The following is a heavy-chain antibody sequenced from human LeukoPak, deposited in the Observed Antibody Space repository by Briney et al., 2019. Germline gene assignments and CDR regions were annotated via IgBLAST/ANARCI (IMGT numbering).Heavy chain of an antibody. Sequence: GASVKVSCKASGYTFTSYDINWVRQAPGQGLEWMGWMNPNSGNTGYAQKFQGRVTMTRDTSTSTAYMELSSLRSEDTAVYYCARVFGENYDFWSGYYTASDYWGEGTLVTVSS. J-gene: IGHJ4*02. CDR2: MNPNSGNT. V-gene: IGHV1-8*01. CDR3: ARVFGENYDFWSGYYTASDY. CDR1: GYTFTSYD. D-gene: IGHD3-3*01.